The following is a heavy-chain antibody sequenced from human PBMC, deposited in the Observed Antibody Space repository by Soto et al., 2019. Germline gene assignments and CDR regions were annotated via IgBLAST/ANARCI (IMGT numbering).Heavy chain of an antibody. CDR1: GFTFSSYA. D-gene: IGHD1-26*01. CDR2: ISGSGGST. V-gene: IGHV3-23*01. CDR3: AKGGSYDYHYYGMDV. J-gene: IGHJ6*02. Sequence: PGGSLRLSCAASGFTFSSYAMSWVRQAPGKGLEWVSAISGSGGSTYYADSVKGRFTISRDNSKNTLYLQMNSLRAEDTAVYYCAKGGSYDYHYYGMDVWGQGTTVTVSS.